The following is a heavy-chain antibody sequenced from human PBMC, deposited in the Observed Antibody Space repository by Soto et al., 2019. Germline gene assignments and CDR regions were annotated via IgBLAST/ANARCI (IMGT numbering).Heavy chain of an antibody. CDR2: ISGSGIST. D-gene: IGHD2-2*01. CDR3: AKGSRSCTSTSCYQYYFDY. CDR1: RFTFSSYA. J-gene: IGHJ4*02. Sequence: GGSLRLSCAASRFTFSSYAMSWVRQAPGKGLEYVSAISGSGISTYYADSVKGRFTISRDNSKNTLYLQMNSPRAEDTAVYYCAKGSRSCTSTSCYQYYFDYWGQGTLVTVSS. V-gene: IGHV3-23*01.